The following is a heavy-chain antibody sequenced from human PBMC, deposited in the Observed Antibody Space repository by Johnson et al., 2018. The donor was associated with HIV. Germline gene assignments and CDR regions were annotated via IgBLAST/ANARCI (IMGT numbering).Heavy chain of an antibody. CDR3: AKDKGAAAGYDAFDS. CDR1: GFTFSSYA. J-gene: IGHJ3*02. V-gene: IGHV3-30*04. D-gene: IGHD6-13*01. Sequence: QVQLVESGGGVVQPGRSLRLSCAASGFTFSSYAMHWVRQAPGKGLEWVAVISYDGSNKYYADSVKGRFTISRDNSKNTLYLQMNSLRAEDTALCYCAKDKGAAAGYDAFDSWSPGTMVTVSS. CDR2: ISYDGSNK.